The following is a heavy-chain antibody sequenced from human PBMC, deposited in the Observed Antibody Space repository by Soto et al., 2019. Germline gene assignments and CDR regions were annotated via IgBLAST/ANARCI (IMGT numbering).Heavy chain of an antibody. V-gene: IGHV1-3*01. Sequence: ASVKVSCKASGYTFTSYAIHWVRQSPGQRLEWMGWINAGNGNTKYSQKFQGRVTFTRDTSTSTAYMELRSLRSDDTAVYYCARPPGGGNYYYGMDVWGQGTTVTVS. CDR3: ARPPGGGNYYYGMDV. J-gene: IGHJ6*02. D-gene: IGHD1-26*01. CDR1: GYTFTSYA. CDR2: INAGNGNT.